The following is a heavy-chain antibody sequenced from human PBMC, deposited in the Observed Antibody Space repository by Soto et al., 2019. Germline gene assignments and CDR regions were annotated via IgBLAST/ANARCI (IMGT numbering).Heavy chain of an antibody. CDR2: VYYLGST. CDR1: GGSMSDFF. Sequence: PSETLSLTCSVSGGSMSDFFWSWIRQSPERGLEWIGYVYYLGSTDYNPSLKSRVTISVDTSKRQFSLRLSSVTAADAAIYYCERDGYDGSGSPYPAYWGPGTQVTVSS. CDR3: ERDGYDGSGSPYPAY. V-gene: IGHV4-59*01. D-gene: IGHD3-10*01. J-gene: IGHJ4*02.